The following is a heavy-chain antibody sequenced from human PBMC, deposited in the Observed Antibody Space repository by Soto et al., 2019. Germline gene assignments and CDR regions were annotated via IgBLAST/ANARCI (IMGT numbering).Heavy chain of an antibody. J-gene: IGHJ4*02. CDR3: EHRPGFSMAFDD. V-gene: IGHV2-5*02. Sequence: QITLKESGPTLVKPTQTLTLTGNFSVFSLSTYGVGVGWIRQPPGKALEWLALIYGDDDTRFSPSLNSRLAITKDPSKSQVVPTMTHMDPVDTATYDSEHRPGFSMAFDDWGPGSMVTVSS. CDR1: VFSLSTYGVG. CDR2: IYGDDDT. D-gene: IGHD3-10*01.